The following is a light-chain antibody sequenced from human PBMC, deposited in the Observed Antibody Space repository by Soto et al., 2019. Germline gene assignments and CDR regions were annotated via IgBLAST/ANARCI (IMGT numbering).Light chain of an antibody. CDR1: SSDVGGYNY. V-gene: IGLV2-14*01. CDR3: ISYASSYTLI. CDR2: EVT. J-gene: IGLJ2*01. Sequence: QSVLTQPASVSGSPGQSITISCTGTSSDVGGYNYVSWYQHHPGKAPKLMIYEVTNRPSGVSDRFSGSKSGNTASLTISGLQAEDEADYYCISYASSYTLIFGGGTKVTVL.